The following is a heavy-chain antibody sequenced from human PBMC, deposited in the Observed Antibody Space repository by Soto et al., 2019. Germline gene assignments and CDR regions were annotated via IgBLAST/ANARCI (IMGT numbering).Heavy chain of an antibody. CDR2: ISGTTSHT. J-gene: IGHJ6*02. CDR1: GFTFSDYY. V-gene: IGHV3-11*05. CDR3: AKGRSYYYYYGVDV. Sequence: GGSLRLSCAASGFTFSDYYMTWIRQAPGKGLEWVSYISGTTSHTNYADSVKGRFTVSRDNSKNTLYLQMNSLRAEDTAVYYCAKGRSYYYYYGVDVWGQGTTVTVSS.